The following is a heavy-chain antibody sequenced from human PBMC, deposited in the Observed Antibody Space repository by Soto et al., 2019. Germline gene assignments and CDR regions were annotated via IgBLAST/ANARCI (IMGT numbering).Heavy chain of an antibody. J-gene: IGHJ4*02. CDR1: GLSHSTNEVG. Sequence: SGATPVNPTQTLTLTCTFSGLSHSTNEVGVGWIRQPPGKALEWLALIYWNDDKRYSPSLKSRLTITKDTSKNQVVLTMTNMDPVDTATYYCSLNKPYCGGDCYSLLAHWGQGTLVTVSS. V-gene: IGHV2-5*01. CDR2: IYWNDDK. CDR3: SLNKPYCGGDCYSLLAH. D-gene: IGHD2-21*02.